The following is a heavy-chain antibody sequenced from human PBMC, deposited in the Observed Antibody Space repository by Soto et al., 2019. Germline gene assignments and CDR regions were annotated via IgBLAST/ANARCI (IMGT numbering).Heavy chain of an antibody. CDR3: ARDMNGVLGMGH. V-gene: IGHV4-31*03. CDR2: IYYSGST. Sequence: QVQLQESGPGLVKPSQTLSLTCTVSGGSISSGGYYWSWIRQHPGKGLEWIGYIYYSGSTYYNPSLKIRVTVSVDTSKNQFSLKLSSVTAADTAVYYCARDMNGVLGMGHWGQGTLVTVSS. J-gene: IGHJ4*02. CDR1: GGSISSGGYY. D-gene: IGHD2-8*01.